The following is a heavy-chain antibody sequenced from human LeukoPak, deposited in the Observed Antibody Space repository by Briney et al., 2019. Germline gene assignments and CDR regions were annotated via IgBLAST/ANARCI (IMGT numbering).Heavy chain of an antibody. CDR3: AKDRYSSGWDTPLDY. CDR2: IRYDGSNK. CDR1: GFTFSSYG. V-gene: IGHV3-30*02. J-gene: IGHJ4*02. D-gene: IGHD6-19*01. Sequence: GGSLRLSCAASGFTFSSYGMHWVRQAPGKGLEWVAFIRYDGSNKYYADSVKGRFTISRDNSKNTLYLQMNSLRAEDTAVYYCAKDRYSSGWDTPLDYWGQGTLVTASS.